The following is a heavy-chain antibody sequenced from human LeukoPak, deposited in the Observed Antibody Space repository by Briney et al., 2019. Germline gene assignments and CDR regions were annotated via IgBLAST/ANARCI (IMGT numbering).Heavy chain of an antibody. J-gene: IGHJ6*03. V-gene: IGHV1-8*03. CDR1: AYTFNTFD. CDR2: VNPYNDKT. Sequence: ASVKLSCKASAYTFNTFDINWVRQATGQGPEWMGWVNPYNDKTVYAPKFQGRVSISSNNSINTAYMEFSGLKSDDTAVYYCARGRRLRGVASRPIYYYYYMDVWGGGTTVTVSS. D-gene: IGHD3-10*01. CDR3: ARGRRLRGVASRPIYYYYYMDV.